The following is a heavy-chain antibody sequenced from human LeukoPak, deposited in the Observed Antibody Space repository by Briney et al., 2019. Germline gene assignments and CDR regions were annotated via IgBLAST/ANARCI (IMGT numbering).Heavy chain of an antibody. J-gene: IGHJ4*02. Sequence: GGSLRLSCAASGFTFSGSAMHWVRQASGKGLEGGGRIRGKANSSATAYAASVKGRFTNSRDDSKNTAYLQMNSLKAEDTAVYYCTGSGPLYDYWGQGPLGTVS. D-gene: IGHD3-3*01. CDR3: TGSGPLYDY. CDR1: GFTFSGSA. V-gene: IGHV3-73*01. CDR2: IRGKANSSAT.